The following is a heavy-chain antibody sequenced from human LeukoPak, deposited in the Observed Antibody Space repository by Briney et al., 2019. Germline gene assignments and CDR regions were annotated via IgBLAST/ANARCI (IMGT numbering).Heavy chain of an antibody. CDR3: ARDTSSGYYYDSSGLNWFDP. CDR2: IYTSGST. D-gene: IGHD3-22*01. Sequence: SQTLSLTCIVSGGSISSGSYYWSWIRQPAGKGLEWIGRIYTSGSTNYNPSLKSRVTISVDTSKNQFSLKLSSVTAADTAVYYCARDTSSGYYYDSSGLNWFDPWGQGTLVTVSS. CDR1: GGSISSGSYY. V-gene: IGHV4-61*02. J-gene: IGHJ5*02.